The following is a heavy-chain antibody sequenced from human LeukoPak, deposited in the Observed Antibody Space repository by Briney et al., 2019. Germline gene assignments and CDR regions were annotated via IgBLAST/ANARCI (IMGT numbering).Heavy chain of an antibody. CDR2: ISSSSSYI. J-gene: IGHJ4*02. CDR3: ARTVGNYYDSSGYPDY. D-gene: IGHD3-22*01. Sequence: GGSLRLSCAASGFTVSNNYITWVRQAPGKGLEWVSSISSSSSYIYYADSVKGRFTISRDNAKNSLYLQMNSLRAEDTAVYYCARTVGNYYDSSGYPDYWGQGTLVTVSS. V-gene: IGHV3-21*01. CDR1: GFTVSNNY.